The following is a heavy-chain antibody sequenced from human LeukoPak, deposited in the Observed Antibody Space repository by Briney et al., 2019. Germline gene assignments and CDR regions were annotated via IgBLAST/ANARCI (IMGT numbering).Heavy chain of an antibody. CDR2: ISASGST. J-gene: IGHJ4*02. Sequence: PGGSLRLSCAASGFTFSSSAMSWVRQVPGKGLEWVSGISASGSTYYADSVKGRFTISRDNSKNTLYLQVNSLRAEDTAVYYCARRGDGGRSFDYWGQGTLVTVSS. V-gene: IGHV3-23*01. CDR1: GFTFSSSA. CDR3: ARRGDGGRSFDY. D-gene: IGHD4-23*01.